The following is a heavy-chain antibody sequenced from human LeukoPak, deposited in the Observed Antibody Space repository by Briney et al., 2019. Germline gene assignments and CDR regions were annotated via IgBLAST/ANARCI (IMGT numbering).Heavy chain of an antibody. D-gene: IGHD5-18*01. CDR3: ARDLPGVTGYTYGRGIDY. CDR2: IKKDGSEK. CDR1: GFTFSSYW. J-gene: IGHJ4*02. Sequence: PGGSLRLSCAASGFTFSSYWMSWVRQAPGKGLEWVANIKKDGSEKYYVDSVKGRFTISRDNAKTSLYLQMNSLRVEDTAVYYCARDLPGVTGYTYGRGIDYWGQGTLVTVSS. V-gene: IGHV3-7*01.